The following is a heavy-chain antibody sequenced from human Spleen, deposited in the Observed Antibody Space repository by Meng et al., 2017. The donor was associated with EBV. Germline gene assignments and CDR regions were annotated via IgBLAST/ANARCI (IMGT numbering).Heavy chain of an antibody. CDR2: LMSDDQQ. V-gene: IGHV2-5*02. CDR3: GHIRAALPSDY. J-gene: IGHJ4*02. Sequence: QMHLVEAWPKVKKPAPSVKVSCNVSGFSFRSRGVSWVRHGHRQGNDLVGRAVLMSDDQQRYSTSLNSMPIIANESSNNHVVHTMSNRYAVAAATYCAGHIRAALPSDYWGQGTLVTVSS. CDR1: GFSFRSRGVS. D-gene: IGHD6-13*01.